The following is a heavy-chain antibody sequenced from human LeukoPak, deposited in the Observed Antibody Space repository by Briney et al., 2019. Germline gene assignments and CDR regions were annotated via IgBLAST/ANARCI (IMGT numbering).Heavy chain of an antibody. Sequence: GGSLRLSCAASRFTFSSYAMSWVRQAPGKGLEWVSAISGSGGSTYYADSVKGRFTISRDNSKNTLYLQMNSLRAEDTAVYYCAKGNSSGYYYPDAFDIWGQGTMVTVSS. J-gene: IGHJ3*02. D-gene: IGHD3-22*01. CDR3: AKGNSSGYYYPDAFDI. CDR1: RFTFSSYA. V-gene: IGHV3-23*01. CDR2: ISGSGGST.